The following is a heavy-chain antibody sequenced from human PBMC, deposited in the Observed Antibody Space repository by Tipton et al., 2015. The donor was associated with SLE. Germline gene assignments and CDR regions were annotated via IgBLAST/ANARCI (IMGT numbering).Heavy chain of an antibody. V-gene: IGHV4-59*01. D-gene: IGHD5-24*01. CDR3: AREVRWLQSPRFDY. CDR2: IYYSGTT. J-gene: IGHJ4*02. CDR1: GGSISSNY. Sequence: TLSLTCTVSGGSISSNYWSWIRQPPGKGLEWIGYIYYSGTTSYNPSLKSRVTISIDTSKNQFSLKLSSVTAADTAVYYCAREVRWLQSPRFDYWGQGTLVTVSS.